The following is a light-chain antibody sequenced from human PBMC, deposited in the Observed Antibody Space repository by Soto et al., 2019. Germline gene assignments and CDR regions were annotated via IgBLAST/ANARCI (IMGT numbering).Light chain of an antibody. CDR1: TGAVTSGYY. J-gene: IGLJ2*01. V-gene: IGLV7-43*01. Sequence: VVTQEPSLTVSPGGTVTLTCASSTGAVTSGYYPNWFQQKPGQAPRALSYSTSNKHSWTPARFSGSLLGGKAALTLSGVQHEDEAEYYCLLYYGGAQLVFGGGTKLTVL. CDR2: STS. CDR3: LLYYGGAQLV.